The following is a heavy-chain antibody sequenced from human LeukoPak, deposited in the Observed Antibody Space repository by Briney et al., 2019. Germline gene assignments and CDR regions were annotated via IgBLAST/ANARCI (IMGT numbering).Heavy chain of an antibody. J-gene: IGHJ4*02. CDR1: GYTFTSYG. V-gene: IGHV1-18*01. CDR3: ARGRYYYDSSGYYSDY. Sequence: ALVKVSCKASGYTFTSYGISWVRQAPGQGLEWMGWISAYNGNTNYAQKLQGRVTMTTDTSTSTAYMELRSLRSDDTAVYYCARGRYYYDSSGYYSDYWGQGTLVTVSS. CDR2: ISAYNGNT. D-gene: IGHD3-22*01.